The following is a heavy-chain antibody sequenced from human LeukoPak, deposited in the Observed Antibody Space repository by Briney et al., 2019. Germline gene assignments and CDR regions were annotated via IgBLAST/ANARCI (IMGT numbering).Heavy chain of an antibody. CDR2: IEQDGSEK. CDR3: ACVDTAMVPLNY. J-gene: IGHJ4*02. CDR1: GFTFSSYW. V-gene: IGHV3-7*01. D-gene: IGHD5-18*01. Sequence: GGSLRLSCAASGFTFSSYWMSWVRQAPGKGLEWVANIEQDGSEKYYVDSVKGRFTISRDNAKNSLYLQMNSLRAEDTAVYYCACVDTAMVPLNYWGQGTLVTVSS.